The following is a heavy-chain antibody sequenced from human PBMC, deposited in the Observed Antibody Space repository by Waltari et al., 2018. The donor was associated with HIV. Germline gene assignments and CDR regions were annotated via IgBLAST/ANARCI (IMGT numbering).Heavy chain of an antibody. CDR1: GFTFGNAW. J-gene: IGHJ6*02. Sequence: EVQLVESGGGLVKPGGSLRVSCAASGFTFGNAWMSWFRQAPGKGLEWVGHIKTKADGGAADYAAPVKGRFTISRDDSKNTLYLQMDSLKTEDTAVYYCTTSMIRKVSYYYGMDVWGQGTTVTVSS. CDR2: IKTKADGGAA. CDR3: TTSMIRKVSYYYGMDV. V-gene: IGHV3-15*01. D-gene: IGHD3-10*01.